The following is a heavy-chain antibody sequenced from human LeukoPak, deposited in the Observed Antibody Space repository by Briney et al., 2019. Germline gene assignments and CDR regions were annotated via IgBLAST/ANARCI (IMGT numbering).Heavy chain of an antibody. V-gene: IGHV1-18*01. D-gene: IGHD5-12*01. CDR3: ARDRRIVAYYYYYYMDV. J-gene: IGHJ6*03. CDR2: ISAYNGNT. Sequence: ASVKVSCKASGYTFTSYGISWVRQAPGQGLERMGWISAYNGNTNYAQKLQGRVTMTTDTSTSTAYMELRSLRSDDTAVYYCARDRRIVAYYYYYYMDVWGKGTTVTVSS. CDR1: GYTFTSYG.